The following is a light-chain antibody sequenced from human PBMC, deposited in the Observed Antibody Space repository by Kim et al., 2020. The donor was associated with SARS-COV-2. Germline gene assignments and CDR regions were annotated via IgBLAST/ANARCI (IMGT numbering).Light chain of an antibody. V-gene: IGKV1-5*03. J-gene: IGKJ2*01. Sequence: GDRVTITCRASQSISTYLAWYQQKPGKAPKLLISATSTFESGVPSRFSGSGSGTEFTLTINSLQPDDFATYYCQHYNSPMYTFGQGTKL. CDR1: QSISTY. CDR3: QHYNSPMYT. CDR2: ATS.